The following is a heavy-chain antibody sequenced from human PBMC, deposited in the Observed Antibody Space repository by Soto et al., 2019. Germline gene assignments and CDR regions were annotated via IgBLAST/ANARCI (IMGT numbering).Heavy chain of an antibody. D-gene: IGHD4-17*01. J-gene: IGHJ5*02. CDR2: LYWDDDT. V-gene: IGHV2-5*02. CDR3: AHRTTTVTWWFDP. CDR1: GFSLTTRGVG. Sequence: QITLKESGPTLVKPTQTLTLTCTFSGFSLTTRGVGVGWIRQPPGKPLEWLALLYWDDDTRYSPSLKSRLAIAEDTCKNQVVLTMSNIDPADTGTYFCAHRTTTVTWWFDPWGQGTLVTVSS.